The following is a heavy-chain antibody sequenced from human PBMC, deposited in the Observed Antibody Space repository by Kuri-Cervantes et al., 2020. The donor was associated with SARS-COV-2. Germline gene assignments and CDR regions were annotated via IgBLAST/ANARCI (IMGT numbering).Heavy chain of an antibody. CDR2: ISSSSSYI. J-gene: IGHJ5*02. Sequence: GGSLRLSCKGSGYSFTSYWIGWVRQMPGKGLEWVSSISSSSSYIYYADSVKGRFTISRDNAKNSLYLQMNSLRAEDTAVYYCARENLGFDPWGQGTLVTVSS. CDR3: ARENLGFDP. CDR1: GYSFTSYW. V-gene: IGHV3-21*01.